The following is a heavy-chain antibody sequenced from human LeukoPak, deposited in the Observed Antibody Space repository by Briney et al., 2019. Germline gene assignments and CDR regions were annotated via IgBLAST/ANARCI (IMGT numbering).Heavy chain of an antibody. D-gene: IGHD6-19*01. CDR1: GFSFSTYG. J-gene: IGHJ4*02. CDR2: IRYDGRNK. V-gene: IGHV3-30*02. CDR3: ARDYVPYSSGCPNY. Sequence: GGSLRLSCAASGFSFSTYGMHWVRQAPGKGLEWVAFIRYDGRNKYYADSVEGRFAISRDNSMNTLSLQMNSLRPEDTAVYYCARDYVPYSSGCPNYWGQGTLVTVSS.